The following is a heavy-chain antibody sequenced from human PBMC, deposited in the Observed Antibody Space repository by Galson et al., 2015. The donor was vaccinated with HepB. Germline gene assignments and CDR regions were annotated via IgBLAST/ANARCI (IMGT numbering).Heavy chain of an antibody. CDR3: ACTWELPTLAGDDAFDI. V-gene: IGHV3-30*02. J-gene: IGHJ3*02. CDR2: IRYDGSNK. Sequence: SLRLSCAASGFTFSSYGMHWVRQAPGKGLEWVAFIRYDGSNKYYADSVKGRFTISRDNSKSTLYLQMNSLRAEDTAVYYCACTWELPTLAGDDAFDIWGQGTMVTVSS. CDR1: GFTFSSYG. D-gene: IGHD1-26*01.